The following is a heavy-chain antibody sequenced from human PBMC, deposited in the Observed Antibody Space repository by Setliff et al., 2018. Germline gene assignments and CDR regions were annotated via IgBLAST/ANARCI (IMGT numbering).Heavy chain of an antibody. CDR3: RLGSHNYHDDY. V-gene: IGHV4-34*01. J-gene: IGHJ4*02. D-gene: IGHD1-26*01. CDR1: GYSFSNNS. Sequence: PAETLSLSCSAYGYSFSNNSWSWIRQPPGKGLEWIGEFSRSGSTSYGASLKSRLTMSVDTSKNHFYLQLTCVTAADTAVYYCRLGSHNYHDDYWGQGTLVTVSS. CDR2: FSRSGST.